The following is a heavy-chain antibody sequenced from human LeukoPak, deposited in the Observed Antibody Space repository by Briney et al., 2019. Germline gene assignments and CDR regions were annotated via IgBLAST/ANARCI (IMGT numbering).Heavy chain of an antibody. V-gene: IGHV3-30-3*01. CDR2: ISYDGSNK. J-gene: IGHJ4*02. CDR1: GFTFSSYA. Sequence: QPGRSLRLSCAASGFTFSSYAMHWVRQAPGKGLEWVAVISYDGSNKYYADPAKGRFTISRDNSKNTLYLQIDSLTPEDTAVYYCARGYSGYDLYLDYWGQGTLVTVSS. CDR3: ARGYSGYDLYLDY. D-gene: IGHD5-12*01.